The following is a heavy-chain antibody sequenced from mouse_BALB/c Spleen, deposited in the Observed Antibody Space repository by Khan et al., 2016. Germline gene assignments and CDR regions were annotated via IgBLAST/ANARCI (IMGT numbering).Heavy chain of an antibody. Sequence: QIQLVQSGPELKKPGETVKISCKASGYTFTNYGMNWVKQAPGKGLKWMGWINTNTGEPTYAEEFKGRFAFSLETSASTAYLQINNLKNEDTATXFCARNYYRYDGYAYWGQGTLVTVSA. CDR1: GYTFTNYG. CDR3: ARNYYRYDGYAY. V-gene: IGHV9-3*02. J-gene: IGHJ3*01. D-gene: IGHD2-14*01. CDR2: INTNTGEP.